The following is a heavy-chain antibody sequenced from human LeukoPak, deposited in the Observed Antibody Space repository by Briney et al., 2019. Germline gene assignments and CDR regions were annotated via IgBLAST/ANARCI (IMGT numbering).Heavy chain of an antibody. D-gene: IGHD1-26*01. CDR3: ARPLLYSGNYYFDY. Sequence: ESLKISCKGSGYSFTNYWIGWVRQMPAKGLGWMGIIYPADSDTRYSPSFQGQVTISADRSINTAYLQWSSLKASDTAMYYCARPLLYSGNYYFDYWGQGTLVTVSS. J-gene: IGHJ4*02. CDR1: GYSFTNYW. V-gene: IGHV5-51*01. CDR2: IYPADSDT.